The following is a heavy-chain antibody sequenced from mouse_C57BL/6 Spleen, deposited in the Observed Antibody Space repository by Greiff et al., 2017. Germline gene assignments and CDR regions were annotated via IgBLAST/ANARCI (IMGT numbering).Heavy chain of an antibody. V-gene: IGHV1-64*01. CDR1: GYTFTSYW. CDR3: ARAYVAPYFDV. Sequence: VQLQQPGAELVKPGASVTLSCKASGYTFTSYWMHWVKQRPGQGLEWIGMIHPNSGSTNYNEKFKSKATLTVDKSSSTAYMQLSSLTAEDSAVYYCARAYVAPYFDVWGTGTTVTVSS. D-gene: IGHD1-1*01. CDR2: IHPNSGST. J-gene: IGHJ1*03.